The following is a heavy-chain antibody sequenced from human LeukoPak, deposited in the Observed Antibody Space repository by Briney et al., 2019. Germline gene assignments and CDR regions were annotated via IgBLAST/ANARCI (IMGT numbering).Heavy chain of an antibody. D-gene: IGHD6-13*01. J-gene: IGHJ5*02. CDR2: IIPIFGTA. V-gene: IGHV1-69*13. CDR3: ARGLAAAGFRGFDP. Sequence: GASVTVSCTASGYTFTSYGISWVRQAPGQGLEWMGGIIPIFGTANYAQRFQGRVTITADESTSTAYMELSSLRSEDTAVYYCARGLAAAGFRGFDPWGQGTLVTVSS. CDR1: GYTFTSYG.